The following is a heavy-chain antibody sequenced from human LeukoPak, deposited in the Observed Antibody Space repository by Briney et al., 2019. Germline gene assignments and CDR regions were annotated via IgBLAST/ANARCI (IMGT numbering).Heavy chain of an antibody. CDR2: ISSSSSTI. CDR1: GFTFSSYS. CDR3: ARDPKWLDY. J-gene: IGHJ4*02. V-gene: IGHV3-48*04. Sequence: GGSLRLSCAASGFTFSSYSMNWVRQAPGKGLEWVSYISSSSSTIYYVDSVKGRFTISKDNAKNSLYLQMNSLRAEDTAVYYCARDPKWLDYWGQGTLVTVSS. D-gene: IGHD5-12*01.